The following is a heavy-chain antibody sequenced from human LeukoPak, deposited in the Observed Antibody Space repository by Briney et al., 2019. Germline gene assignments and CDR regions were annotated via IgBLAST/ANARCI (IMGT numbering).Heavy chain of an antibody. Sequence: PSETLSLTCTVSGGSISSSSYYWGWIRQPPGKGLEWIGSIYYSGSTYYNPSLKSRVTISVDTSKNQFSLKLSSVTAADTAVYYCASGFLGYYYDSSGWNYWGQGTLVTVSS. D-gene: IGHD3-22*01. V-gene: IGHV4-39*07. CDR1: GGSISSSSYY. J-gene: IGHJ4*02. CDR2: IYYSGST. CDR3: ASGFLGYYYDSSGWNY.